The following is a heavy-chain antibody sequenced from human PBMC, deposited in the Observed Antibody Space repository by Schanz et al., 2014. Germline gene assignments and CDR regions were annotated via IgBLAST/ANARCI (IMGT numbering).Heavy chain of an antibody. CDR3: VSSGSYSSYAL. Sequence: EVQLVESGGGLVQPGGSLRLSCAASGFTFSTSAMSWVRQVPGKGLEWVSAILGLASTTYYADSVKGRFTISRDNAKNSLYLQMNSLRAEDTAVYHCVSSGSYSSYALWGQGTLVTVSS. V-gene: IGHV3-23*04. CDR2: ILGLASTT. CDR1: GFTFSTSA. J-gene: IGHJ4*02. D-gene: IGHD3-10*01.